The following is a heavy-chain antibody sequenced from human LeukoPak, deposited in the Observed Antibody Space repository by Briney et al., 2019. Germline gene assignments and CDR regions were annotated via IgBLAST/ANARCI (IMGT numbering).Heavy chain of an antibody. J-gene: IGHJ4*02. CDR2: TKEDGSEK. D-gene: IGHD2-15*01. Sequence: GGSLRLSCAASHFVFNSYWMSWVRQAPGEGLEWGAGTKEDGSEKYYVDSVKGRFTISRDNAKNSLYLQMNSLRVEDTAMYYCAREFNSFKSDCRGGYCLFLNWGQGALVTVSS. CDR3: AREFNSFKSDCRGGYCLFLN. CDR1: HFVFNSYW. V-gene: IGHV3-7*01.